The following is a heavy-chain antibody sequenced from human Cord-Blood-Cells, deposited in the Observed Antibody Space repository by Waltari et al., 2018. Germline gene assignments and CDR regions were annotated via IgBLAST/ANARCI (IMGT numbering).Heavy chain of an antibody. CDR1: GYSISSGYY. Sequence: QVQLQESGPGLVKPSETLSLTCPVSGYSISSGYYWGWIRQPPGKGLEWIGSIYHSGSTYYNPSLKSRVTISVDTSKNQFSLKLSSVTAADTAVYYCARKSRCTNGVCYTPFDYWGQGTLVTVSS. D-gene: IGHD2-8*01. CDR3: ARKSRCTNGVCYTPFDY. J-gene: IGHJ4*02. CDR2: IYHSGST. V-gene: IGHV4-38-2*01.